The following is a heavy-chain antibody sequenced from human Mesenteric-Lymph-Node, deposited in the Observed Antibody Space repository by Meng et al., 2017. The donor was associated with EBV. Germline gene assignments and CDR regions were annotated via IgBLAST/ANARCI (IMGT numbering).Heavy chain of an antibody. D-gene: IGHD3-22*01. Sequence: QVTLQEPGPGLVKPSGTRSLTCGVSGDSVTSSNWWSWVRQPPGKGLEWIGEMSHSGSSNYNPSLNNRVTMSVDKSKNRVFLQLSSVTAADTAMYYCARILVGENSGYFLDYWGQGILVTVSS. V-gene: IGHV4-4*02. CDR1: GDSVTSSNW. J-gene: IGHJ4*02. CDR2: MSHSGSS. CDR3: ARILVGENSGYFLDY.